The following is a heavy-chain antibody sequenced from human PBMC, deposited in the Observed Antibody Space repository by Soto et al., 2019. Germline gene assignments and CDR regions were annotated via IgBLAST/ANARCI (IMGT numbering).Heavy chain of an antibody. CDR2: IYYSGST. Sequence: SETLPLTCTVSGGSFSSGSSYWSWIRQYPGKGLDWIGYIYYSGSTYYNPSLKSRVTISVDTSKNQCYLKLSSVTAAHTAVYYSAWVPVMVVAGSTLDYWGHGTLETISS. D-gene: IGHD3-10*01. CDR1: GGSFSSGSSY. J-gene: IGHJ4*01. CDR3: AWVPVMVVAGSTLDY. V-gene: IGHV4-31*03.